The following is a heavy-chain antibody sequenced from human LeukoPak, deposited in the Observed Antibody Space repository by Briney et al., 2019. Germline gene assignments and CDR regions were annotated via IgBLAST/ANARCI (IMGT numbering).Heavy chain of an antibody. Sequence: SETLSLTCTVSGGSISGYSWGWVRQPPGKTAEVIGYIYTSGSTNYNPSLNSRVTMSMDTSRNQFSLKLRSVSAADTAVYYCARSARVEPGTGYYFDSWGRGTLVTVSS. CDR2: IYTSGST. CDR3: ARSARVEPGTGYYFDS. CDR1: GGSISGYS. J-gene: IGHJ4*02. D-gene: IGHD2-15*01. V-gene: IGHV4-4*09.